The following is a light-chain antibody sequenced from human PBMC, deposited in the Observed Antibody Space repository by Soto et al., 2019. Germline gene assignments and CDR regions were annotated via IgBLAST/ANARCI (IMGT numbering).Light chain of an antibody. Sequence: QAVVTQEPSFSVSPGGTVTLTCGLSSGSVSTNYYPSWYQQTPGQTPRTLVYNTNIRSSGVPDRFSGSILGNKAALTITGAHADDESDYYCVLYMGRGIAVFGGGTKVTVL. V-gene: IGLV8-61*01. CDR1: SGSVSTNYY. CDR2: NTN. J-gene: IGLJ2*01. CDR3: VLYMGRGIAV.